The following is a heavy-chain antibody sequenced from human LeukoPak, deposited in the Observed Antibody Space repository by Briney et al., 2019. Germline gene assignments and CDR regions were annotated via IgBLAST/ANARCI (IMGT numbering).Heavy chain of an antibody. J-gene: IGHJ4*02. D-gene: IGHD6-13*01. CDR3: ARGWYSSSWYYFDY. CDR1: GGSISSYY. CDR2: IYYSGST. Sequence: SETLSLTCTVSGGSISSYYWSWIRQPPGKGLEWIGYIYYSGSTNSNPSLKSRVTISVDTSKNQFSLKLSSVTAADTAVYYCARGWYSSSWYYFDYWGQGTLVTVSS. V-gene: IGHV4-59*01.